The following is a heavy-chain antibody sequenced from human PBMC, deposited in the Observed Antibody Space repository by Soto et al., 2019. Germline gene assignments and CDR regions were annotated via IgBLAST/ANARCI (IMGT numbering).Heavy chain of an antibody. D-gene: IGHD1-1*01. CDR2: ISYDGSNK. CDR1: GFTFSSYG. V-gene: IGHV3-30*18. Sequence: QVQLVESGGGVVQPGRSLRLSCAASGFTFSSYGMHWVRQAPGKGLEWVAVISYDGSNKYYADSVKGRFTISRDNSKNTLYLQMNSLRAEDTAVYYCAKDRYGLDYWGQGTLVTVSS. J-gene: IGHJ4*02. CDR3: AKDRYGLDY.